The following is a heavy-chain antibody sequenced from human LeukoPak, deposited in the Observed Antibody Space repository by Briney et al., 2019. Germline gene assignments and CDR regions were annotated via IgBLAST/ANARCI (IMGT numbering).Heavy chain of an antibody. V-gene: IGHV4-34*01. Sequence: SETLSLTCAVYGGSFSGNYWSWIRQPPGKGLEWIGEINHSGGTNYNPSLKSRVTISVYVSRNQFSLNLSSVTAADTAVYYCARGVLGGWLVGWGQGTLVTVSS. CDR1: GGSFSGNY. J-gene: IGHJ4*02. CDR2: INHSGGT. CDR3: ARGVLGGWLVG. D-gene: IGHD6-19*01.